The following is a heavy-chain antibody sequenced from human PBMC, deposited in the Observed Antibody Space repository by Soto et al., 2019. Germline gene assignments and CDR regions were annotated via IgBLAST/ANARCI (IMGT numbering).Heavy chain of an antibody. D-gene: IGHD3-10*01. J-gene: IGHJ6*02. V-gene: IGHV1-69*02. CDR3: ARANQRDYSASGSYAYYYGMDV. CDR1: GVTFSSYT. Sequence: QVQLVQSGAELKKPGSSVKVSCKASGVTFSSYTISWVRQAPGQGLEWMGRISPNRGIANYAQKFQGRVTITADKSTSAACMEVSSLRSEDMAVYYCARANQRDYSASGSYAYYYGMDVWGQGTTVTVSS. CDR2: ISPNRGIA.